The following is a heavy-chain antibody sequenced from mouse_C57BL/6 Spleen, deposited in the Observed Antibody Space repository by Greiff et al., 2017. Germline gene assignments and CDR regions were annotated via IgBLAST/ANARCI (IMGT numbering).Heavy chain of an antibody. V-gene: IGHV1-19*01. CDR1: GYTFTDYY. J-gene: IGHJ2*01. D-gene: IGHD2-3*01. CDR2: INPYNGGT. CDR3: ASDGYYENYFDY. Sequence: VQLKESGPVLVKPGASVKMSCKASGYTFTDYYMNWVKQSHGKSLEWIGVINPYNGGTSYNQQFKGKATLTVDKSSSTAYMELNSLTSEDSAVYYCASDGYYENYFDYWGQGTTLTVSA.